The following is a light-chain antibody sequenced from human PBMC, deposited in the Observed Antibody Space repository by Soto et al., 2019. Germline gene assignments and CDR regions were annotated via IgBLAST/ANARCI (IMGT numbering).Light chain of an antibody. J-gene: IGLJ2*01. CDR3: NSYTSSYTLL. Sequence: QSVLTQPASVSGSPGQSITISCTGTSSDIGLYNYVSWYQQHPGKAPKLMIYDVTSRPSGVSNRFSGSKSGNTASLTISGLQAEDEADYYCNSYTSSYTLLFGGGTKVTVL. CDR1: SSDIGLYNY. CDR2: DVT. V-gene: IGLV2-14*01.